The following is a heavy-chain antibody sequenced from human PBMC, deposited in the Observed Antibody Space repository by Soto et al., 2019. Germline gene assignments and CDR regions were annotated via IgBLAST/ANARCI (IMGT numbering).Heavy chain of an antibody. D-gene: IGHD3-3*01. CDR1: GFTFSSYG. CDR3: AREKKTYYDFRSGYPPGMYYGMDV. CDR2: IWYDGSNK. V-gene: IGHV3-33*01. Sequence: GGSLILSCAASGFTFSSYGMHWVRHAPGKGLEWVAGIWYDGSNKYYADSVKDRFTISRDNSKNTLYLQMNSLRAEDTAVYYCAREKKTYYDFRSGYPPGMYYGMDVWGQGTTVTVSS. J-gene: IGHJ6*02.